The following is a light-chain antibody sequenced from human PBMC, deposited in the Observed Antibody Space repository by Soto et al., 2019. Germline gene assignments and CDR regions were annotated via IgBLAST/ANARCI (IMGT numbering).Light chain of an antibody. CDR1: QSISSW. CDR3: QQYNSYLFT. V-gene: IGKV1-5*01. Sequence: GDRVTLTCRASQSISSWLAWYQQKPGKAPKLLIYDASSLESGVPSRFSGSGSGTEFTLTISSLQPDDFATYYCQQYNSYLFTFGPGTKVDIK. J-gene: IGKJ3*01. CDR2: DAS.